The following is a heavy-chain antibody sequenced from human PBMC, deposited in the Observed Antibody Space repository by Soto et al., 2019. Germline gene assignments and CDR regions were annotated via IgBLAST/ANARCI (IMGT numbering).Heavy chain of an antibody. CDR3: ARVVGDYYYGMSV. V-gene: IGHV4-4*02. D-gene: IGHD2-21*01. CDR1: GGSISNSNW. Sequence: SETLSLTCAVSGGSISNSNWWSWVRQPPGKGLEWIGEIYHSGSTNYNPSLKSRVTISVDKSKNQFSLKLSSVTAADTAVYYCARVVGDYYYGMSVWGPGTTVTVSS. J-gene: IGHJ6*02. CDR2: IYHSGST.